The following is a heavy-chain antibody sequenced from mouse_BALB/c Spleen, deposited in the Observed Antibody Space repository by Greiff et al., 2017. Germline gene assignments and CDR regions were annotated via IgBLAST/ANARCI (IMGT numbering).Heavy chain of an antibody. D-gene: IGHD2-4*01. Sequence: QVQLKQSGAELVKPGASVKLSCKASGYTFTSYYMYWVKQRPGQGLEWIGEINPCNGGTNFNEKFKSKATLTVDKSSSTAYMQLSSLTSEDSAVYYCTRSEAIYYDCERAMDYWGQGTSGTVSS. J-gene: IGHJ4*01. V-gene: IGHV1S81*02. CDR2: INPCNGGT. CDR3: TRSEAIYYDCERAMDY. CDR1: GYTFTSYY.